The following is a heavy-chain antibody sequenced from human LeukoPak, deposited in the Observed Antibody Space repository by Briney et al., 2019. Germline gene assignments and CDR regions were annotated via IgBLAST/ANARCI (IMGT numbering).Heavy chain of an antibody. CDR1: GFTFSKAW. CDR2: IRSETDGGTA. V-gene: IGHV3-15*01. J-gene: IGHJ1*01. D-gene: IGHD6-25*01. CDR3: TTAAFH. Sequence: GGSLRLSCAASGFTFSKAWMNWVRQAPGKGLEWVGQIRSETDGGTADYAAPVKGRFTISRDDSKNTLYLQMNSLKTEDTAVYYCTTAAFHWGQGTLVTVSS.